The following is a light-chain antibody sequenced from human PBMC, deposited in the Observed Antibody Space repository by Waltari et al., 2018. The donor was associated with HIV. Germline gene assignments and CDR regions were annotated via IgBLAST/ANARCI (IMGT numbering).Light chain of an antibody. J-gene: IGLJ3*02. V-gene: IGLV2-8*01. Sequence: QSALTQPPSASGSPGPSVTISCTGTSSDVGGYNYVSWYQQHPGKAPKLMIYEVSKRPSGVPDRFSGSKSGNTASLTVSGLRAEDEADYYCSSYAGSNNLGVFGGGTKLTVL. CDR1: SSDVGGYNY. CDR2: EVS. CDR3: SSYAGSNNLGV.